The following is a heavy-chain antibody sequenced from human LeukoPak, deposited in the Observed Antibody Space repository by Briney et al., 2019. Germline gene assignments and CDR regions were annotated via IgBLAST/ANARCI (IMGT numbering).Heavy chain of an antibody. V-gene: IGHV1-24*01. J-gene: IGHJ4*02. CDR3: ARGSGRGYSGDFDY. CDR2: FDPEDGET. Sequence: ASVKVSCKVSGYTLTEVSMHWVRQAPGKGLEWMGGFDPEDGETIYAQKLQGRVTMTKDTSTSTAYMELRSLRSDDTAVYYCARGSGRGYSGDFDYWGQGTLVTVSS. CDR1: GYTLTEVS. D-gene: IGHD5-12*01.